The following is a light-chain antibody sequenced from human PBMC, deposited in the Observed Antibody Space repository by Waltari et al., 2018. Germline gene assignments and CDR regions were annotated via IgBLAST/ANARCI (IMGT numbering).Light chain of an antibody. Sequence: SYDLTPPPSVSVSPGQTATITCSGDKLGDKYTSWYQQRPGQSPILVIFQDTNRPSGIPERFSGSNSGNTATLAISGTQPMDEAKYYCQAWDSGTVVFGGGTMLTVL. V-gene: IGLV3-1*01. CDR1: KLGDKY. CDR2: QDT. J-gene: IGLJ2*01. CDR3: QAWDSGTVV.